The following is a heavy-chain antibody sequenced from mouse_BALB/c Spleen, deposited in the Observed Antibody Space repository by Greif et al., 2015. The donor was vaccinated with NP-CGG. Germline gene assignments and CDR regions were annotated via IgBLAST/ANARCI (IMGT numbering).Heavy chain of an antibody. CDR3: ARHLITTATLAY. CDR1: GFTFSSYA. CDR2: ISSGGSYT. D-gene: IGHD1-2*01. V-gene: IGHV5-9-3*01. Sequence: EVKLVESGGGLVKPGGSLKLSCAASGFTFSSYAMSWVRQTPEKRLEWVATISSGGSYTYYPDSVKGRFTISRDNAKNTLYLQMSSLRSEDTAMYYCARHLITTATLAYWGQGTLVTVSA. J-gene: IGHJ3*01.